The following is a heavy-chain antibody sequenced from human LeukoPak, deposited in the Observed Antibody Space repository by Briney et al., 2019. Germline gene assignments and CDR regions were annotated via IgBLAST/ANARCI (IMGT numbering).Heavy chain of an antibody. CDR3: ARRFDS. CDR2: ISSSGII. CDR1: GFTFSSYG. J-gene: IGHJ4*02. Sequence: GGSLRLSCVASGFTFSSYGMNWVRQAPGKGLEWVSYISSSGIIYYADSVKGRFTISRDNAKNSLYLQMNSLRDEDTAVYYCARRFDSWGQGTLVTVSS. V-gene: IGHV3-48*02.